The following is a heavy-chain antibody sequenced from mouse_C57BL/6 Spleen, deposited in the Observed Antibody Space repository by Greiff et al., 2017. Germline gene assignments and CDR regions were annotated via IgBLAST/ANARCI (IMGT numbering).Heavy chain of an antibody. CDR2: IYPGGGYT. V-gene: IGHV1-63*01. CDR1: GYTFTNYW. J-gene: IGHJ4*01. Sequence: QVQLQQSGAELVRPGTSVKMSCKASGYTFTNYWIGWAKQRPGHGLEWIGDIYPGGGYTNYNEKFKGKATLTADKSSSTAYMQFSSLTSEDSAIYYCARSGDGRAMDYWGQGTSVTVSS. CDR3: ARSGDGRAMDY. D-gene: IGHD1-1*02.